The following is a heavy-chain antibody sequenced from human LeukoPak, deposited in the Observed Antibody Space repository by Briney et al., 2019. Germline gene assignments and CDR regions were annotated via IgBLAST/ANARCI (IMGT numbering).Heavy chain of an antibody. V-gene: IGHV1-2*02. CDR1: GYTFTGYY. CDR3: ARDFLIAAAGTGVFDY. J-gene: IGHJ4*02. CDR2: INPNSGGT. D-gene: IGHD6-13*01. Sequence: ASVKVSCKASGYTFTGYYMHWVRQAPGQGLEWMGWINPNSGGTNYAQKFQGRVTITADKSTSTGYMELSSLRSDDTAVYYCARDFLIAAAGTGVFDYWGQGTLVTVSS.